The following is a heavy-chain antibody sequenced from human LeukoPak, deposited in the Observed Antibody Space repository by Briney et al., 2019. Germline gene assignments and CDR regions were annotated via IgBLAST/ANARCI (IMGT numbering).Heavy chain of an antibody. CDR1: GGSISSGGYY. J-gene: IGHJ5*02. V-gene: IGHV4-31*03. D-gene: IGHD4-23*01. CDR2: IYYSGST. CDR3: ARVVTPDNWFDP. Sequence: PSETLSLTCTVSGGSISSGGYYWSWIRQHPGKGLEWIGYIYYSGSTYYNPSLKSRVTISVDRSKNQFSLKLSSVTAADTAVYYCARVVTPDNWFDPWGQGTLVTVSS.